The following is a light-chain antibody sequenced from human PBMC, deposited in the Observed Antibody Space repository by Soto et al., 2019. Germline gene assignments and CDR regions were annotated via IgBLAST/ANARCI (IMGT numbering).Light chain of an antibody. CDR3: HQYGSSPAT. J-gene: IGKJ1*01. V-gene: IGKV3-20*01. CDR1: QSVRRN. Sequence: EIVMTQSPVTLSVSPGEGATLSCRASQSVRRNLAWYQQKPGQAPRLLIYGASSRATGIPDRFSGSGSGTDFTLTISRLEPEDFAVYYCHQYGSSPATFGQGTKVDIK. CDR2: GAS.